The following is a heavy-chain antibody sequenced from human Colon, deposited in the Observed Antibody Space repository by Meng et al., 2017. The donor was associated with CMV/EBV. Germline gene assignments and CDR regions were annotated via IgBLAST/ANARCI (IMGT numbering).Heavy chain of an antibody. J-gene: IGHJ6*02. CDR1: GGSFSGYY. Sequence: GSLRLSCAVYGGSFSGYYWSWIRQPPGKGLEWIGEINHSGSTNYNPSLKGRVTISVDTSKNQFSLKLSSVTAADTAVYYCARVDIDPGGLYYYYGMDVWGQGTTVTVSS. D-gene: IGHD3-10*01. CDR3: ARVDIDPGGLYYYYGMDV. CDR2: INHSGST. V-gene: IGHV4-34*01.